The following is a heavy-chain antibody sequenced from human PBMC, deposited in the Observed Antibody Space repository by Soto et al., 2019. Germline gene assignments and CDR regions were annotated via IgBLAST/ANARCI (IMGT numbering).Heavy chain of an antibody. CDR3: ARLDYRVVRGVTPLDYYYYGMDV. J-gene: IGHJ6*02. Sequence: ASVKVSCKASGGTFRNYEISWVRQAPGQGLEWMGGIIPKFGTANYAQKFQGRVTITADESTSTAYMELSSLRSEDTAVYFCARLDYRVVRGVTPLDYYYYGMDVWGQGTTVTVSS. CDR1: GGTFRNYE. CDR2: IIPKFGTA. V-gene: IGHV1-69*13. D-gene: IGHD3-10*01.